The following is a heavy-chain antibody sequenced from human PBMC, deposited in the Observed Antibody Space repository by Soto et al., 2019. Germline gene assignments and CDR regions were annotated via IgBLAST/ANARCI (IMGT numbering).Heavy chain of an antibody. CDR2: IYYSGNT. D-gene: IGHD6-19*01. V-gene: IGHV4-61*01. CDR1: GGSVTSGYYY. CDR3: ARDQGVAVAVFEY. J-gene: IGHJ4*02. Sequence: QVQLQESGPGLVKPSETLSLTCTVSGGSVTSGYYYWSWIRQPPGKGLEWIGYIYYSGNTNYNPSLKSRVTISVDTSKNQISLRLSSVTAADTAVYYCARDQGVAVAVFEYWGQGTLVTVSS.